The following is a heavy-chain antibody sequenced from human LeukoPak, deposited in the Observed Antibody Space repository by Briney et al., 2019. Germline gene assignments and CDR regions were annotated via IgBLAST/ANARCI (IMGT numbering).Heavy chain of an antibody. CDR2: ISGSGGST. CDR1: GFTFRSYG. D-gene: IGHD3-9*01. Sequence: GGSLRLSCAASGFTFRSYGMHWVRQAPGKGLEWVSAISGSGGSTYYADSVKGRFTISRDNSKNTLYLQMNSLRAEDTAVYYCAKDGHYYDNLTGYPYYYYMDVWGKGTTVTISS. V-gene: IGHV3-23*01. CDR3: AKDGHYYDNLTGYPYYYYMDV. J-gene: IGHJ6*03.